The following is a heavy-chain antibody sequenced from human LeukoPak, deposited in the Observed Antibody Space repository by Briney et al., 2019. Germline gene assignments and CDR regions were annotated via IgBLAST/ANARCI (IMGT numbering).Heavy chain of an antibody. V-gene: IGHV4-38-2*02. CDR2: IFHSGST. Sequence: SETLSLTCSVSGDSISSGYYWGWIRQPPGKGLEFIGSIFHSGSTYYNPSLKTRVTISVDTSKNQFSLKLSSVTAADTAVYYCARVKLYYYDSSGYPDCWGQGTLVTVSS. CDR1: GDSISSGYY. D-gene: IGHD3-22*01. J-gene: IGHJ4*02. CDR3: ARVKLYYYDSSGYPDC.